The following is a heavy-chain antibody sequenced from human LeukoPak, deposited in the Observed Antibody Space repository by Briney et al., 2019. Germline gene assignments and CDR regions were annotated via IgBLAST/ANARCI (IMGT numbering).Heavy chain of an antibody. CDR2: IYSGGST. J-gene: IGHJ3*02. D-gene: IGHD3-16*01. V-gene: IGHV3-53*01. Sequence: PGRSLRLSCAASGFTFSSYAMHWVRQPPGKGLEWVSVIYSGGSTYYADSVKGRFTISRDNSKNTLYLQMNSLRAEDTAVYYCARDYTPGAFDIWGQGTMVTVSS. CDR1: GFTFSSYA. CDR3: ARDYTPGAFDI.